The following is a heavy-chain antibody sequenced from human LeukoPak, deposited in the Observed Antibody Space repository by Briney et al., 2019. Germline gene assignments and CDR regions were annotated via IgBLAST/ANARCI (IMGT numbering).Heavy chain of an antibody. CDR2: ISSSGRTK. Sequence: GGSLRLSCAASGFTFRSYWMSWVRQAPGKGLEWVSYISSSGRTKYYADSVKGRFTISRDNAKNSLYLQMNSLRAEDTAVYYCARGKWEPLDYWGQGTLVTVSS. CDR1: GFTFRSYW. CDR3: ARGKWEPLDY. J-gene: IGHJ4*02. D-gene: IGHD1-26*01. V-gene: IGHV3-48*04.